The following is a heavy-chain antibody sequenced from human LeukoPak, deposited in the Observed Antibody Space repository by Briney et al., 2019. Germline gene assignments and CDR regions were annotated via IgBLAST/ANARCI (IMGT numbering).Heavy chain of an antibody. CDR1: GFTFGDYT. D-gene: IGHD3-3*01. CDR3: AKGHFGAGHY. J-gene: IGHJ4*02. CDR2: ITGDGGTT. V-gene: IGHV3-43*02. Sequence: GGSLRLSCAASGFTFGDYTMHWFRQPPGRGLQWVSLITGDGGTTSYAGSVKGRFTISRDNSKISLYLHMNSLGNEDTALYYCAKGHFGAGHYWGQGTLVTVSS.